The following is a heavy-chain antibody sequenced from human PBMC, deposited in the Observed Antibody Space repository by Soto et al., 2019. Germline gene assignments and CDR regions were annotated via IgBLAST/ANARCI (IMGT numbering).Heavy chain of an antibody. CDR1: GFSLSSARMG. Sequence: QVTLKESGPVLVKPTETLTLTCTVSGFSLSSARMGVSWIRQPPGRALEWLAHIFSDDEKSYNTSLKNRLTISKDTSKSQVVLTMTNMDPVDTATYYCARSMYCPRGTCYIVDTWGQGTLVTVSS. CDR2: IFSDDEK. V-gene: IGHV2-26*01. CDR3: ARSMYCPRGTCYIVDT. J-gene: IGHJ5*02. D-gene: IGHD2-8*01.